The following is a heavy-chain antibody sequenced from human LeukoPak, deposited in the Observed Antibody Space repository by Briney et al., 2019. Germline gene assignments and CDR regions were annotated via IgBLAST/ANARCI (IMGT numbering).Heavy chain of an antibody. V-gene: IGHV3-23*01. Sequence: GGSLRLSCAASGFTFSSYAMSWVRQAPGKGLEWVSAISGSGGSTYYADSVKGRFTISRDNSKNTLYLQMNSLRAEDTAVYYCAKWNRKDYYDSSGRLQSAFDIWGQGTMVTVSS. J-gene: IGHJ3*02. CDR1: GFTFSSYA. D-gene: IGHD3-22*01. CDR2: ISGSGGST. CDR3: AKWNRKDYYDSSGRLQSAFDI.